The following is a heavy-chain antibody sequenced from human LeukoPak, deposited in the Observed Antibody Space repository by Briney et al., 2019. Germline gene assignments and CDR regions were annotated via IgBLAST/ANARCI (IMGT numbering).Heavy chain of an antibody. J-gene: IGHJ4*02. CDR1: GFTFSSYA. D-gene: IGHD6-19*01. Sequence: GGSLTLACPASGFTFSSYAMSWVRQPPGKGLEWVSSISGSGGSTYYADSVKGRFTISRDNSKDTLYLQMNSLRAEDTAVYYCAKDSKQFSLDYWGQGTLVTVCS. V-gene: IGHV3-23*01. CDR3: AKDSKQFSLDY. CDR2: ISGSGGST.